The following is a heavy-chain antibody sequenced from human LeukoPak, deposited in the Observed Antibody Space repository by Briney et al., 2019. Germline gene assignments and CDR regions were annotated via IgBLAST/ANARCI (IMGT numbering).Heavy chain of an antibody. J-gene: IGHJ6*03. CDR1: GFTFSRYA. Sequence: GGSLRLSWAAYGFTFSRYAMSWVSQAPGKGMEWVLAISGRGGSTYYADPVKGGFTISRDNSKNTLYMHMNRLRDGEKAVYYCSRSRGIGSSWYVYYYYMDVWGKGTTVTLSS. V-gene: IGHV3-23*01. CDR3: SRSRGIGSSWYVYYYYMDV. D-gene: IGHD6-13*01. CDR2: ISGRGGST.